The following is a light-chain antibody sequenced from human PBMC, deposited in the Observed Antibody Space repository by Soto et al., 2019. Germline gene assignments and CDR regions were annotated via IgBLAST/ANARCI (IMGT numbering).Light chain of an antibody. CDR3: SSYAGSNNWGV. V-gene: IGLV2-8*01. J-gene: IGLJ2*01. Sequence: QSALTQPPSASGSPGLSVTISCTGTSSDVGGYNYVSWYQQHPGKAPKLMIYEVSKRPSGVPDRFSGSKSGNTASLTVSGLQAEDEADYYCSSYAGSNNWGVFGGGTKLTVL. CDR1: SSDVGGYNY. CDR2: EVS.